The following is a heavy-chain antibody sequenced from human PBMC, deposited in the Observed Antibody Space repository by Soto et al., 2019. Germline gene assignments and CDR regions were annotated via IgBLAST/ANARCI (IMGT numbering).Heavy chain of an antibody. D-gene: IGHD3-10*01. CDR2: VYWNDDK. J-gene: IGHJ6*02. CDR3: AHSFSGNCLYYYYYYGMDV. V-gene: IGHV2-5*01. CDR1: GFSLTTSGVG. Sequence: GSGPTLVNPTQTLTLTCTFSGFSLTTSGVGVGWIRQPPGKALEWLALVYWNDDKHYSPSLKTRLTITKDTAKNQVVLTMTHMDPVDTAAYYCAHSFSGNCLYYYYYYGMDVWGQGTTVTVSS.